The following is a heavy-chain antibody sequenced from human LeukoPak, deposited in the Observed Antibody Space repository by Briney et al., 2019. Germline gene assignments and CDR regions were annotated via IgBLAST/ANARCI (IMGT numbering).Heavy chain of an antibody. J-gene: IGHJ5*02. CDR3: ARTTGKRFDP. CDR1: GYIFTNFY. Sequence: GASVKVSCKASGYIFTNFYIHWVRQAPGQGLEWMGIIKPSGGSTNYAQKFQGRVTMSRDTSASTVYMELSSLRSEDTAVYYCARTTGKRFDPWGQGTLVIVS. D-gene: IGHD1-1*01. V-gene: IGHV1-46*01. CDR2: IKPSGGST.